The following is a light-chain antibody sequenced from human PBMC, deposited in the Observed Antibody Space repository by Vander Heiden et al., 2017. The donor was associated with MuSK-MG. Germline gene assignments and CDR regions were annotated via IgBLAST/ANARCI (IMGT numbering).Light chain of an antibody. V-gene: IGKV2D-29*01. CDR3: KQSIKHRT. CDR2: EVS. J-gene: IGKJ2*01. Sequence: ETVMTQTPTSLSVTPGQPACNTCKSSQSPRHSDGNTYFCWYLQKPGQPPQPLIYEVSNRFSGVPDRFSGSGSGTDLTLKISRVEAEDVGIYYCKQSIKHRTFGEGTKLEIK. CDR1: QSPRHSDGNTY.